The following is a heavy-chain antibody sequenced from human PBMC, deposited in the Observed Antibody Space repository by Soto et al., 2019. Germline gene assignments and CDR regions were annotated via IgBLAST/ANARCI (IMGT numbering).Heavy chain of an antibody. V-gene: IGHV1-69*06. D-gene: IGHD3-22*01. CDR3: ARGSNYYDSSGSDY. J-gene: IGHJ4*02. CDR1: GGTFRNHA. CDR2: IIPIFGTA. Sequence: SVKVSCKASGGTFRNHAISWVRQAPGQGLEWMGGIIPIFGTANYAQKFQGRVTITADKSTSTAYMELSSLRSEDTAVYYCARGSNYYDSSGSDYWGQGTLVTVSS.